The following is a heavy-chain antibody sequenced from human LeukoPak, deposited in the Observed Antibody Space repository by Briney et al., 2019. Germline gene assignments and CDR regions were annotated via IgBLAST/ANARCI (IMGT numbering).Heavy chain of an antibody. CDR1: GSPLTSYW. CDR2: IYPGDSDT. D-gene: IGHD3-10*01. Sequence: GESLQISCQGSGSPLTSYWIGWVRQVPGKGLEWMGIIYPGDSDTRYSPSFQGQVTISADKSISTAYLQWSSLKASDTAMYYCARRSGYYYGSGSPDYWGQGTLVTVSS. V-gene: IGHV5-51*01. CDR3: ARRSGYYYGSGSPDY. J-gene: IGHJ4*02.